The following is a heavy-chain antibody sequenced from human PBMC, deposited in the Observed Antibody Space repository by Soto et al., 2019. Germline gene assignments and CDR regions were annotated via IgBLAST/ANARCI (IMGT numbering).Heavy chain of an antibody. J-gene: IGHJ6*02. CDR1: GFTFGDYA. D-gene: IGHD5-18*01. CDR3: TRDLDTAMVSYYYYGMDV. Sequence: GGSLRLSCTASGFTFGDYAMSWFRQAPGKGLEWVGFIRSKAYGGTTEYAASVKGRFTISRDDSKSIAYLQMNSLKTEGTAVYYCTRDLDTAMVSYYYYGMDVWGQGTTVTVSS. CDR2: IRSKAYGGTT. V-gene: IGHV3-49*03.